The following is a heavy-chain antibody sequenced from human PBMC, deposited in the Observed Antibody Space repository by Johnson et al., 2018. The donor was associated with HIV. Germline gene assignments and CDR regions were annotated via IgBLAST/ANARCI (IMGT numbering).Heavy chain of an antibody. Sequence: QVQLVESGGGLVKPGGSLRLSCAASGFTFSDYYMSWIRQAPGKGLEWVSYITSSGRTTYYADSVKGRFTISLDNSKNTLYLQMPSRSAEDTAVYYCAKLTIFGVVPPNEGDAFDIWGQGTMVTVSS. V-gene: IGHV3-11*04. D-gene: IGHD3-3*01. CDR3: AKLTIFGVVPPNEGDAFDI. CDR2: ITSSGRTT. J-gene: IGHJ3*02. CDR1: GFTFSDYY.